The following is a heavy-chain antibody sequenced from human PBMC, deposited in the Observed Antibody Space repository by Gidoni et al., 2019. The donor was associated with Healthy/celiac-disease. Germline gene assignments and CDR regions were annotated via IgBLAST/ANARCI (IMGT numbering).Heavy chain of an antibody. J-gene: IGHJ3*02. CDR2: INPNSGGT. CDR3: ARDPPNYYDSSGYSGFAFDI. Sequence: QVQLVQSGAEVKKPGASVKVSCKASGYTFTGYCMPWVRQAPGQGLEWMGWINPNSGGTNYAQKFQGRVTMTRDTSISTAYMELSRLRSDDTAVYYCARDPPNYYDSSGYSGFAFDIWGQGTMVTVSS. D-gene: IGHD3-22*01. V-gene: IGHV1-2*02. CDR1: GYTFTGYC.